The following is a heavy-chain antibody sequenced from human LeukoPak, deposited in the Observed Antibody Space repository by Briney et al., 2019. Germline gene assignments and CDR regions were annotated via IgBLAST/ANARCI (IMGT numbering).Heavy chain of an antibody. CDR1: GFTFNIHW. CDR2: ITSDGIT. CDR3: ARCWGERGYSYGQDY. J-gene: IGHJ4*02. V-gene: IGHV3-74*03. Sequence: PGGSLRLSCAASGFTFNIHWMHWVRQAPGKGLEWVSRITSDGITTYADSVKGRFTISRDNAKNTLYLQMNSLRAEDTAVYYCARCWGERGYSYGQDYWGQGTLVTVSS. D-gene: IGHD5-18*01.